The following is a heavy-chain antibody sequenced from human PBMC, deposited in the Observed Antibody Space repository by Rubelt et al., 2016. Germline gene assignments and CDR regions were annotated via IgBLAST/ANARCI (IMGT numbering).Heavy chain of an antibody. CDR3: ARAEGLTAPYYYYGMDV. CDR2: INHSGST. V-gene: IGHV4-34*01. D-gene: IGHD3-9*01. J-gene: IGHJ6*02. Sequence: GLEWIGEINHSGSTNYNPSLKSRVTISVDTSKNQFSLKLSSVTAADTAVYYCARAEGLTAPYYYYGMDVWGQGTTVTVSS.